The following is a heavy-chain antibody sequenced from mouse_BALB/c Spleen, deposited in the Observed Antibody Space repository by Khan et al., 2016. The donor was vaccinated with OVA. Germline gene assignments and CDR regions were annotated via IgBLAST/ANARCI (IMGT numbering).Heavy chain of an antibody. CDR1: GFTFSSYA. D-gene: IGHD1-1*01. V-gene: IGHV5-9-3*01. Sequence: EVELVESGGGLVKPGGSLKLSCAASGFTFSSYAMSWVRQTPEKRLEWVATISSGGNYTYYPDSVKGRFTISRDNAKNTLYLQMRSLRSEDTAMYYCTRPPITTVVATSYWFFDVWGAGTTVTVSS. CDR2: ISSGGNYT. CDR3: TRPPITTVVATSYWFFDV. J-gene: IGHJ1*01.